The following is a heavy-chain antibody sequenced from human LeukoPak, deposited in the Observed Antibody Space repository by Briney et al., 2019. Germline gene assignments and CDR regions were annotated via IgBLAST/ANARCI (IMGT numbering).Heavy chain of an antibody. CDR2: ISGSGNTI. D-gene: IGHD3-10*01. CDR3: ARGDYYGSGSYGY. CDR1: EFTFSDYY. V-gene: IGHV3-11*01. J-gene: IGHJ4*02. Sequence: GGSLRLSCAASEFTFSDYYMSWIRQAPGKGLEWVSYISGSGNTIYYADSVKGRFTISRDNAKNSLYLQMNSLRAEDTAVYYCARGDYYGSGSYGYWGQGTLVTVSS.